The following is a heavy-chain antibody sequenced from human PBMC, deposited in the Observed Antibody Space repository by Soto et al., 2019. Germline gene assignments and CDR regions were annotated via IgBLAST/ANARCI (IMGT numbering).Heavy chain of an antibody. CDR1: GGSFSGYY. D-gene: IGHD2-2*02. J-gene: IGHJ6*02. Sequence: SETLSLTCAVYGGSFSGYYWSWIRQPPGKGLEWIGEINHSGSTNYNPSLKSRVTISVDTSKNQFSLKLSSVTAADTAVYYCARGGGFCSSTSCYMGYYGMDVWGQGTTVTVSS. CDR2: INHSGST. V-gene: IGHV4-34*01. CDR3: ARGGGFCSSTSCYMGYYGMDV.